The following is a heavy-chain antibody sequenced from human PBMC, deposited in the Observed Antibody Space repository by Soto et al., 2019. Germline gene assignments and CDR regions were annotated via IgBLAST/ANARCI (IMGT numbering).Heavy chain of an antibody. V-gene: IGHV4-30-4*08. CDR1: GGSVSSRTYY. D-gene: IGHD5-18*01. Sequence: PAETLSLTCTVSGGSVSSRTYYWSWIRQPPGKCLEWSGCISNSGSTGYNPSLKTRLSMSVDRSKNQFTLRLTSVTAADTAVYFCATESGSTYGYFDHWGQGTQVTVSS. J-gene: IGHJ4*02. CDR3: ATESGSTYGYFDH. CDR2: ISNSGST.